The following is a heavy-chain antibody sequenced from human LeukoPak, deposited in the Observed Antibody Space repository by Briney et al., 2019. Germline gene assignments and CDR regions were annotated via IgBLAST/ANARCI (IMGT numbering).Heavy chain of an antibody. D-gene: IGHD6-13*01. CDR1: GFTFSSYT. V-gene: IGHV3-21*01. Sequence: GGSLRLSCAASGFTFSSYTMNWVRQAPGKGLEWVSSIDSSSGYIYYADSVKGRFTISRDNAKNSLYLQLNSLRAEDTAVYYCAREGITAAADYWGQGTLVTVSS. CDR3: AREGITAAADY. J-gene: IGHJ4*02. CDR2: IDSSSGYI.